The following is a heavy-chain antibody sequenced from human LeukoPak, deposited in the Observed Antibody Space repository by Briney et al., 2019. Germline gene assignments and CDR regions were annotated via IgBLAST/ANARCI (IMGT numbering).Heavy chain of an antibody. J-gene: IGHJ4*02. CDR2: IYTSGSS. D-gene: IGHD5-18*01. CDR1: GGSISSYY. Sequence: PSETLSLTCTASGGSISSYYWSWIRQPAGKGLEWIGRIYTSGSSNYNPSLKSRVTMSVDTSKNQYSLKLSSVTAADTAVYYCARERYSYGYRTSSQIDYWGQGTLVTVSS. V-gene: IGHV4-4*07. CDR3: ARERYSYGYRTSSQIDY.